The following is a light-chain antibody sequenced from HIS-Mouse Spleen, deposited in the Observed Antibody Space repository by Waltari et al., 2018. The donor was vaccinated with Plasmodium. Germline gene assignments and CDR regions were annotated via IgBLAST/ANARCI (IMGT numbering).Light chain of an antibody. J-gene: IGKJ4*01. CDR1: QSVSSSY. V-gene: IGKV3-20*01. CDR2: GAS. CDR3: QQYGSSPLT. Sequence: EIVLTQSPGTLSLSTGERDTLSCRASQSVSSSYLAWYQQKPGHAPSLLIYGASSRATGIPDRFSGSGSGTDFTLTISRLEPEDFAVYYCQQYGSSPLTFGGGTKVEIK.